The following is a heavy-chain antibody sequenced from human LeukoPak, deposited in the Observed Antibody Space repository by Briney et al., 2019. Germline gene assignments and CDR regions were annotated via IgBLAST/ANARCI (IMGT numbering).Heavy chain of an antibody. CDR1: GGSISSGSYY. D-gene: IGHD3-10*01. CDR2: IYTSGST. Sequence: SETLSLTCTVSGGSISSGSYYWSWIRQPAGKGLEWIGRIYTSGSTNYNPSLKSRVTISVDTSKNQFSLKLSSVTAADTTVYYCARAPYGSATNNYYMDVWGKGTTVTVSS. V-gene: IGHV4-61*02. J-gene: IGHJ6*03. CDR3: ARAPYGSATNNYYMDV.